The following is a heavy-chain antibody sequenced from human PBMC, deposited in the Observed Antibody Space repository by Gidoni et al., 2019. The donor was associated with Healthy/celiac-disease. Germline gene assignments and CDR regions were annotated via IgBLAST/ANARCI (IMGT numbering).Heavy chain of an antibody. CDR1: GLTFSRYG. Sequence: QVQLVESGGGVVQPARPLRLSCAASGLTFSRYGMHWVRQAPGKGLEWVAVIWYDGSNKYYADSVKGRFTISRDNSKNTLYLQMNSLRAEDTAVYYCAGDGSVTHTDYYYYGMDVWGQGTTVTVSS. CDR2: IWYDGSNK. D-gene: IGHD4-17*01. V-gene: IGHV3-33*01. J-gene: IGHJ6*02. CDR3: AGDGSVTHTDYYYYGMDV.